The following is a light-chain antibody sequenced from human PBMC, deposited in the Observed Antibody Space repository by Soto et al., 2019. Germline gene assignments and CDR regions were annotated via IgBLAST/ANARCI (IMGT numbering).Light chain of an antibody. J-gene: IGLJ2*01. CDR1: SSDVGGYNY. CDR3: CSYAGDYIYVL. CDR2: DVS. Sequence: QSALTQPRSVSGSPGQSVTISCTGTSSDVGGYNYVSWYQQHPGKAPKLMIYDVSKRPSGVPDRFSGSKSGNTASLTISGLQAEDEADYYCCSYAGDYIYVLFGGGTKVTVL. V-gene: IGLV2-11*01.